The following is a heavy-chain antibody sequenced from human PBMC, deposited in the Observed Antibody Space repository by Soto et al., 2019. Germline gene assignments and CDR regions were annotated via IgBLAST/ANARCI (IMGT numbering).Heavy chain of an antibody. CDR1: GYTFTSYG. D-gene: IGHD6-13*01. CDR2: ISAYNGNT. J-gene: IGHJ4*02. CDR3: ARDRVAATSTSGF. V-gene: IGHV1-18*01. Sequence: QVQLVQSGAEVKKPGASVKVSCKASGYTFTSYGITWVRQAPGQGLEWMGWISAYNGNTEFAQNLQGRVALTTDTYTSTAYMELRSLISDDTAVYYCARDRVAATSTSGFWGQGTQVTVS.